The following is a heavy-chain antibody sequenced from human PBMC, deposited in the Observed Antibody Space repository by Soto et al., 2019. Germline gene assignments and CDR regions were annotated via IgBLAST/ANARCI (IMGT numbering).Heavy chain of an antibody. Sequence: GASVKVSCKASGYTFTSYAMHWVRQAPGQRLEWMGWINAGNGNTKYSQKFQGRVTITRDTSASTAYMELSSLRSEDTAVYYCARDLRSYGFWSGYYTGFDYWGQGTLVTVS. CDR1: GYTFTSYA. CDR3: ARDLRSYGFWSGYYTGFDY. V-gene: IGHV1-3*01. CDR2: INAGNGNT. D-gene: IGHD3-3*01. J-gene: IGHJ4*02.